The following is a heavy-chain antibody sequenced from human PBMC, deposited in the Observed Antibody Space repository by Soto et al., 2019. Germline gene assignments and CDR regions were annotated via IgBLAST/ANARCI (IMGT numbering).Heavy chain of an antibody. CDR1: GFFISSGNY. Sequence: SETLSLTCAVSGFFISSGNYWGWIRKPPGKGLEWIGSIFHGGNTYYNPSHKSRVTISVNMSKNQFSLKLTSVNAADTAVSYCARARWYDAFHVWGQGTVVTVSS. D-gene: IGHD2-15*01. V-gene: IGHV4-38-2*01. CDR3: ARARWYDAFHV. CDR2: IFHGGNT. J-gene: IGHJ3*01.